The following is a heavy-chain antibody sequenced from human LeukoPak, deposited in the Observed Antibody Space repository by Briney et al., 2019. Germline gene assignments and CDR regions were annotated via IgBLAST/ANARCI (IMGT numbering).Heavy chain of an antibody. Sequence: GGSLRLSCAASGFTFSSYWMHWVRHVPGKGLVWVSRMGTDGSRTTYADYVQGRFTISRDNAKNTLYLQMNSLRAEDTAVYYCARDKYGDNSNAFDIWGQGTLVTVSS. CDR2: MGTDGSRT. D-gene: IGHD4-23*01. J-gene: IGHJ3*02. CDR3: ARDKYGDNSNAFDI. CDR1: GFTFSSYW. V-gene: IGHV3-74*01.